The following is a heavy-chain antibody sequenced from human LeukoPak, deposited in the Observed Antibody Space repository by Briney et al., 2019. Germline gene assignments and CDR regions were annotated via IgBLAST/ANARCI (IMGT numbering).Heavy chain of an antibody. D-gene: IGHD3-10*01. J-gene: IGHJ4*02. V-gene: IGHV1-69*05. CDR1: GGTFSSYA. CDR2: IIPIFGTA. CDR3: AREGVAGLNYFDY. Sequence: ASVKVPCRASGGTFSSYAISWVRQAPGQGLEWMGGIIPIFGTANYAQKFQGRVTITTDESTSTAYMELSSLRSEDTAVYYCAREGVAGLNYFDYWGQGTLVTVSS.